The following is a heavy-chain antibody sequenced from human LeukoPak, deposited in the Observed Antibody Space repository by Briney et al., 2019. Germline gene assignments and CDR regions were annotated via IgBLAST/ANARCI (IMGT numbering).Heavy chain of an antibody. CDR1: GFTFNTYG. CDR3: AKPARTDYADY. CDR2: ISGSGGRK. J-gene: IGHJ4*02. Sequence: PGGTLRLSCAASGFTFNTYGMSWVRQAPGKGLEWVSAISGSGGRKYYADSVKGRFTISRDNSKNTLYLQMNSLRAADTAVYYCAKPARTDYADYWGQGTLVTVSS. V-gene: IGHV3-23*01. D-gene: IGHD1-14*01.